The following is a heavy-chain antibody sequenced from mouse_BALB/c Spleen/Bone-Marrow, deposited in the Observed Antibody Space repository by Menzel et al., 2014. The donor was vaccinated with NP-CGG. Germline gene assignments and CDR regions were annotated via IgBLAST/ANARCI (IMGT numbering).Heavy chain of an antibody. J-gene: IGHJ4*01. V-gene: IGHV1S56*01. CDR1: GYTFTSYF. D-gene: IGHD1-1*01. CDR2: IYPGDGST. CDR3: ARDYDGYAMDY. Sequence: QVQLQQPGPELVKPGASVKMSCKASGYTFTSYFIHWVKQRPGQGLEWIGWIYPGDGSTKYNEKFKGKTTLTADKSSNTAYMLLSSLTSEDSAIYFCARDYDGYAMDYWGQGTSVTVSS.